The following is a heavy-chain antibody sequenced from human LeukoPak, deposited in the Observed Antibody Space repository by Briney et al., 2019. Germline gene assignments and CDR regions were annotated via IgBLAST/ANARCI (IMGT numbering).Heavy chain of an antibody. CDR1: GYTLTELS. D-gene: IGHD4-23*01. J-gene: IGHJ5*02. Sequence: ASVKVSCKVSGYTLTELSMHWVRQAPGKGLEWMGGFDPEDGETIYAQKFQGRVTMTEDTSTDTAYMELSSLRSEDTAVYYCARDGTTVVTPGSEWFDPWGQGTLVTVSS. V-gene: IGHV1-24*01. CDR2: FDPEDGET. CDR3: ARDGTTVVTPGSEWFDP.